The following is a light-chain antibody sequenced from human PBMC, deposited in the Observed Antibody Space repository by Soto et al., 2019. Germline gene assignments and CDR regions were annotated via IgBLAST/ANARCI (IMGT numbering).Light chain of an antibody. Sequence: QSVLTQPPSASGTPGQRVTISCSGATSNIGSNYVYWYQHLPGTAPKLLIYTDNERPSWVPDRFSGSKSGTSASLAISGLRSEDEADYYCEAWDDNLRGYWVFGGGTKLTVL. V-gene: IGLV1-47*02. CDR1: TSNIGSNY. CDR3: EAWDDNLRGYWV. CDR2: TDN. J-gene: IGLJ2*01.